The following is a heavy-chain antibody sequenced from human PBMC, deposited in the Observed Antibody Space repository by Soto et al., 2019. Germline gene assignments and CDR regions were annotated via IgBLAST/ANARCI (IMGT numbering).Heavy chain of an antibody. CDR2: ISAYNGNT. Sequence: ASVKVSCKASGYTFTSYGISWVRQAPGQGLEWMGWISAYNGNTNYAQKLQGRVTMTTDTSTSTAYMELRSLRSDDTAVYYCARDMRHRAARPIFDYWGQGTLVTVSS. CDR3: ARDMRHRAARPIFDY. CDR1: GYTFTSYG. J-gene: IGHJ4*02. V-gene: IGHV1-18*01. D-gene: IGHD6-6*01.